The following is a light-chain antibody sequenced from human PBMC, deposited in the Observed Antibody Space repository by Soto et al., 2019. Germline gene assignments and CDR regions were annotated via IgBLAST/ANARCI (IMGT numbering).Light chain of an antibody. CDR3: QQYGYLIT. J-gene: IGKJ5*01. Sequence: EIVLTQSPGTLSLSPGERVTLSCRASQSVSSSYLAWYQQKPGQAPRLLIYGASSRATGIPDRSSGSGSGTDFTLTISRLEPEDFAVYYCQQYGYLITFGQGTRLEIK. CDR2: GAS. CDR1: QSVSSSY. V-gene: IGKV3-20*01.